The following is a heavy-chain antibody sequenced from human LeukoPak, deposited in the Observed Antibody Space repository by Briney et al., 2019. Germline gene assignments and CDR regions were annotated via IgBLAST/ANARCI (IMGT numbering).Heavy chain of an antibody. D-gene: IGHD6-19*01. CDR3: ARPGQWLGSFDI. CDR2: IYYSRST. J-gene: IGHJ3*02. CDR1: GGSISSCDYY. Sequence: SPTLSLPCTVSGGSISSCDYYWSWIRPPPGEGLEWIGYIYYSRSTYYNPSLKSRVTISVDTSKNQFSLKLSSVTAADTAVYYCARPGQWLGSFDIWGQGTMVTVSS. V-gene: IGHV4-30-4*08.